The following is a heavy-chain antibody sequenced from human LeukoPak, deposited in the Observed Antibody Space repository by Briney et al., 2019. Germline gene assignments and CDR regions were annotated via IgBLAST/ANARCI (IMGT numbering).Heavy chain of an antibody. J-gene: IGHJ4*02. D-gene: IGHD3-10*01. V-gene: IGHV4-59*01. Sequence: PSETLSLTCSVSGVSISNYYWSWIRQPPGKGLEWIGYIYYSRGTNYNPSLESRATISVDPSKSQFSLRLTSLTAADTAVYYCARDYYGSGFFDYWGQGILVTVSS. CDR2: IYYSRGT. CDR1: GVSISNYY. CDR3: ARDYYGSGFFDY.